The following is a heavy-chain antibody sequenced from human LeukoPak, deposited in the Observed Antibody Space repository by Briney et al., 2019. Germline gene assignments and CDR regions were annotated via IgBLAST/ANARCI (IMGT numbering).Heavy chain of an antibody. D-gene: IGHD6-19*01. CDR2: ISSSGSYI. CDR3: ARDRATPGWGNWYFDL. CDR1: GFTFSSYS. V-gene: IGHV3-21*01. J-gene: IGHJ2*01. Sequence: GGSLRLSCAASGFTFSSYSTNWVRQAPGKGLEWVSSISSSGSYIYYADSLKGRFTISRDNAENSLYLQMNSLRAEDTAVYFCARDRATPGWGNWYFDLWGRGTLVTVSS.